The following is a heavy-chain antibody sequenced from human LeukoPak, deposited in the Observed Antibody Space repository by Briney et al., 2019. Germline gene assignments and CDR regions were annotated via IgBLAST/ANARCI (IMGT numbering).Heavy chain of an antibody. D-gene: IGHD3-10*01. CDR3: ARDSSLYYYGSGSYGPLDP. J-gene: IGHJ5*02. V-gene: IGHV1-69*13. CDR2: IIPIFGTA. CDR1: GYTFTSYA. Sequence: ASVKVSCKASGYTFTSYAISWVRQAPGQGLEWMGGIIPIFGTANYAQKFQGRVTITADESTSTAYMELSSLRSEDTAVYYCARDSSLYYYGSGSYGPLDPWGQGTLVTVSS.